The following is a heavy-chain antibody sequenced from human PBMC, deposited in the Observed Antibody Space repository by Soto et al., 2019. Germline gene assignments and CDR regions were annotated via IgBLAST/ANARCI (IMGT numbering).Heavy chain of an antibody. CDR1: GFTFSSYS. Sequence: PGGSLRLSCAAPGFTFSSYSMNWVRQAPGKGLEWVSSISSSSSYIYYADSVKGRFTISRDNAKNSLYLQMNSLRAEDTAVYYCARDLQPVPAAFSLYYYYYGMDVWGQGTTVTVSS. D-gene: IGHD2-2*01. V-gene: IGHV3-21*01. J-gene: IGHJ6*02. CDR3: ARDLQPVPAAFSLYYYYYGMDV. CDR2: ISSSSSYI.